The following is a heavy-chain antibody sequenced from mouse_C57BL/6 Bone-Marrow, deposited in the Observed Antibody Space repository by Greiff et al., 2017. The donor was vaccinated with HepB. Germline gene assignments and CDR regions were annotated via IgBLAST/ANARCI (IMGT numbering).Heavy chain of an antibody. D-gene: IGHD4-1*01. CDR2: IRSKSNNYAT. Sequence: EVQGVESGGGLVQPKGSLKLSCAASGFSFNTYAMNWVRQAPGKGLEWVARIRSKSNNYATYYADSVKDRFTISRDDSESMLYLQMNNLKTEDTAMYYCVRQLGDYFDYWGQGTTLTVSS. V-gene: IGHV10-1*01. CDR3: VRQLGDYFDY. CDR1: GFSFNTYA. J-gene: IGHJ2*01.